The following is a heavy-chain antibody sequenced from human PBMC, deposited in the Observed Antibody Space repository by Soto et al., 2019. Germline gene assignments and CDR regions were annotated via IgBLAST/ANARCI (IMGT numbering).Heavy chain of an antibody. J-gene: IGHJ4*02. CDR3: ARYRREAVAGYTLDN. D-gene: IGHD6-13*01. Sequence: SETLSLTCXVSGGSISSNYWTWIRQPPGKGLEWIGYVYNSGSTNYNPSLKSRVTISEDTSKSQFSLKVNSMTAADTAVYYCARYRREAVAGYTLDNWGQGILVTVSS. V-gene: IGHV4-59*01. CDR2: VYNSGST. CDR1: GGSISSNY.